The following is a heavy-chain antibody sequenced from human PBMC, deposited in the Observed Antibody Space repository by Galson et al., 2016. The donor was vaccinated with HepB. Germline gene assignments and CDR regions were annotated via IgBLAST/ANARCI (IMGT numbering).Heavy chain of an antibody. CDR3: ATMTTATAPDPGLLDH. D-gene: IGHD4-17*01. CDR1: GGSIRSTTYY. V-gene: IGHV4-31*03. J-gene: IGHJ4*02. Sequence: TLSLTCTVSGGSIRSTTYYWNWIRQRPVKGLEWIGYIYYSGSTYYNPSLKSRVSISVDTSKNQFSLKLNSVTAADTAVYYCATMTTATAPDPGLLDHWGQGTLVTVSS. CDR2: IYYSGST.